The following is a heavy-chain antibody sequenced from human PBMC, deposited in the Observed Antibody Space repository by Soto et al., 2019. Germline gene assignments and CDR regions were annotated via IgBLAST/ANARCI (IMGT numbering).Heavy chain of an antibody. J-gene: IGHJ3*02. CDR1: GDSVSSNSAA. Sequence: QTLSLTCAISGDSVSSNSAAWNLIRQSPSRGLEWLGRTYYRSKWYNDYAVSVKSRITINPDTSKNQFSLQLNSVTPEDTAVYYCARSSEDIVLMVYAILVAFDIWGQGTMVTVSS. D-gene: IGHD2-8*01. V-gene: IGHV6-1*01. CDR3: ARSSEDIVLMVYAILVAFDI. CDR2: TYYRSKWYN.